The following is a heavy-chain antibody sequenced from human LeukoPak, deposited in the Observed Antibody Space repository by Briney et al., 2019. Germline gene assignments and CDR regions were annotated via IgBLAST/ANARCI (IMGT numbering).Heavy chain of an antibody. D-gene: IGHD1-26*01. CDR3: AKGTQWELLGTVFDY. Sequence: GGFLSQSGAAAGLTFSSYAMSWVGQAAAHGLQSVSAISGSGGSTYYADSVKGRFTISRDNSKNTLYLQMNSLRAEDTAVYYCAKGTQWELLGTVFDYWGQGTLVTVSS. CDR1: GLTFSSYA. J-gene: IGHJ4*02. V-gene: IGHV3-23*01. CDR2: ISGSGGST.